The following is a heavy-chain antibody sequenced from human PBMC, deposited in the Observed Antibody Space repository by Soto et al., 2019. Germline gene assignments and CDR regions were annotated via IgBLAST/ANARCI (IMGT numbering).Heavy chain of an antibody. D-gene: IGHD2-2*01. CDR1: GFTFSDYP. CDR2: ITTTGGSS. V-gene: IGHV3-64*01. Sequence: ESGGGLVQPGGSLRLSCTASGFTFSDYPMHWVRQAPGKGLECVSSITTTGGSSFYANSVKGRFTTSRDNSKNTLYLQMGSLRADYMAIYYCARRTGGTSSSSAFDIWGQGTMVTVSS. CDR3: ARRTGGTSSSSAFDI. J-gene: IGHJ3*02.